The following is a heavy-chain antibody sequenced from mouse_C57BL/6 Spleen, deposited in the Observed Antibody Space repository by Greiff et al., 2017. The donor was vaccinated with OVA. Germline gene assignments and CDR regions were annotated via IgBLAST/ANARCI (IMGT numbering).Heavy chain of an antibody. Sequence: VQLQPSGAELVRPGASVKLSFTASGFHINDYYIHRVKQMPEQGPGWLGRIDPEDGDTTYDPKVQIKATMTADTSSNTAFLQLSSLPSEDTAVYYCTATYYGPSSYYAMDYWGQGTSVTVSS. J-gene: IGHJ4*01. CDR3: TATYYGPSSYYAMDY. CDR2: IDPEDGDT. D-gene: IGHD1-1*01. CDR1: GFHINDYY. V-gene: IGHV14-1*01.